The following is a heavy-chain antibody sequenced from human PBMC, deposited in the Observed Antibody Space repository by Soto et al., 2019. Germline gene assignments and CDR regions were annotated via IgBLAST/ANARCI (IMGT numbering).Heavy chain of an antibody. CDR2: ISYDGSNK. D-gene: IGHD3-3*01. Sequence: QVQLVESGGGVVQPGRSLRLSCAASGFTFSSYGMHWVRQAPGKGLEWVAVISYDGSNKYYADSVKGRFTISRDNSKNTLYLQMNSLRAEDTAVYYCARSLGFLEWLTLLHWGQGTLVTVSS. CDR1: GFTFSSYG. CDR3: ARSLGFLEWLTLLH. V-gene: IGHV3-30*03. J-gene: IGHJ4*02.